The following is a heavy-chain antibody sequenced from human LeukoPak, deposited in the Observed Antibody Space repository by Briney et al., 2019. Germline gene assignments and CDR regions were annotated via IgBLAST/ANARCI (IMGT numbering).Heavy chain of an antibody. V-gene: IGHV3-48*04. J-gene: IGHJ4*02. CDR2: ISSSSSTI. CDR3: VGGYSYGRFDY. Sequence: GGSLRLSCAASGFTFSSYSMNWVRQAPGKGLEWVSYISSSSSTIYYADSVKGRFTISRDNAKNSLYLQMNSLRAEDTAVYYCVGGYSYGRFDYWGQGTLDTVSS. CDR1: GFTFSSYS. D-gene: IGHD5-18*01.